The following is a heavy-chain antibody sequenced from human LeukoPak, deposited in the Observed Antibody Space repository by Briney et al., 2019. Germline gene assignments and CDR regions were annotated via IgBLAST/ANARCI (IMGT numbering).Heavy chain of an antibody. D-gene: IGHD2/OR15-2a*01. V-gene: IGHV3-21*01. CDR1: GFTFSEYD. CDR2: ISYLSSHV. Sequence: PGGSLRLSCSASGFTFSEYDMNWVRQAPGKGLEWVSSISYLSSHVYYGDSVKGRFSISRDNAKNSLYLQMNSLGAEDTAIYYCGRAFLPLRTSSAGDLWGQGILVTVSS. J-gene: IGHJ4*02. CDR3: GRAFLPLRTSSAGDL.